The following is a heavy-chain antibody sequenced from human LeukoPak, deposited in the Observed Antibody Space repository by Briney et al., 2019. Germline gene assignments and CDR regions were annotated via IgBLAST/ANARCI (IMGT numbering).Heavy chain of an antibody. CDR3: ASGDSIAAASSPYYYYYGMDV. D-gene: IGHD6-13*01. CDR2: INPSGGST. J-gene: IGHJ6*04. CDR1: GYTFTSYY. Sequence: ASVKVSCKASGYTFTSYYMHWVRQAPGHGREWMGIINPSGGSTSYAQKFQGRVTMTRETSTSTVYMELSSLRSEDTAVYYCASGDSIAAASSPYYYYYGMDVWGKGTTVTVSS. V-gene: IGHV1-46*01.